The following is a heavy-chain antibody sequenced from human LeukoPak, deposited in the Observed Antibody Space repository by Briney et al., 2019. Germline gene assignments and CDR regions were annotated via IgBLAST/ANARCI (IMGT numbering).Heavy chain of an antibody. J-gene: IGHJ4*02. Sequence: PSETLSLTCAVYGGSLSGYYWSWIRQPPGKGLEWIGEINHSGSTNYNPSLKSRVTISVDTSKNQLTLKLSSMTAADTAVYYCARQWLVSPLFDYWGQGTLVTVSS. CDR2: INHSGST. V-gene: IGHV4-34*01. D-gene: IGHD6-19*01. CDR1: GGSLSGYY. CDR3: ARQWLVSPLFDY.